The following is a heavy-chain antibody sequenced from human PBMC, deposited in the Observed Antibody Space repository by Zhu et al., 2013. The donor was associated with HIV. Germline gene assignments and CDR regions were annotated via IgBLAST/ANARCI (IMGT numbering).Heavy chain of an antibody. J-gene: IGHJ4*02. V-gene: IGHV1-2*02. CDR1: GYTFTGYY. CDR2: INPNGGDT. Sequence: QVQLVQSGAEVKKPGASVKVSCKASGYTFTGYYMHWVRQAPGQGLEWMGWINPNGGDTRSAQKFQDRFSMTRDTSTSTVYMALSGLRPEDTAMYYCARGSSSYYFDFWGQGTQVYVSS. CDR3: ARGSSSYYFDF. D-gene: IGHD5-18*01.